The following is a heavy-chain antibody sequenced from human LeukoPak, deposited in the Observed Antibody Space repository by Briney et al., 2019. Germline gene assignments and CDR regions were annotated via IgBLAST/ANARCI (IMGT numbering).Heavy chain of an antibody. V-gene: IGHV3-49*04. Sequence: GRSLRLSCTASGFTFGDYAMGWVRQAPGKGLEWVGFMKSRTYGGTTEYAASVKGRFTISRDDSKSIAYLQMNSLKTEDTAVYYCAKDILDIWGQGTLVTVSS. CDR1: GFTFGDYA. CDR3: AKDILDI. J-gene: IGHJ3*02. CDR2: MKSRTYGGTT.